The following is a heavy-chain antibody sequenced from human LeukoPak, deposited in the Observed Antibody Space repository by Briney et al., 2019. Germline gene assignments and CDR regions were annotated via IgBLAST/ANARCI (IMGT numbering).Heavy chain of an antibody. CDR1: GFTFNKYN. CDR3: ATMPPSGAHNSLDH. V-gene: IGHV3-21*01. J-gene: IGHJ4*02. Sequence: PGGSLRLSCAASGFTFNKYNMNWVRQAPGKGPEWVSSISSSSSYIYYADSVKGRFTISRDNAKNSLYLQMNSLGAEDTAVYYCATMPPSGAHNSLDHWGQGTLVTVSS. CDR2: ISSSSSYI. D-gene: IGHD2-2*01.